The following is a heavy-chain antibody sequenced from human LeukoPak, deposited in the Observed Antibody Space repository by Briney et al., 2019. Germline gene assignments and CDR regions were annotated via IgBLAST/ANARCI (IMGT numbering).Heavy chain of an antibody. J-gene: IGHJ3*02. Sequence: PGRSLRLSCAASGFTFDDYAMHWVRQAPGKGLEWVSGISWNSGSIGYADSVKGRFTISRDNAKNSLYLQMNSPRAEDTALYYCAKDYYGSGADAFDIWGQGTMVTVSS. D-gene: IGHD3-10*01. CDR3: AKDYYGSGADAFDI. CDR2: ISWNSGSI. V-gene: IGHV3-9*01. CDR1: GFTFDDYA.